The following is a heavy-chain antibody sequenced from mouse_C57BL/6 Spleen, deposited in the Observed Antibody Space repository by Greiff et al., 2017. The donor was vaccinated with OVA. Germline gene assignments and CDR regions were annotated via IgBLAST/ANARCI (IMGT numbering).Heavy chain of an antibody. CDR1: GYTFTDYY. V-gene: IGHV1-26*01. CDR3: ARFDGSAWFAY. Sequence: EVQLQQSGPELVKPGASVKISCKASGYTFTDYYMNWVKQSHGKSLEWIGDINPNNGGTSYNQKFKGKATLTVDKSSSTAYMELRSLTSEDSAVYYCARFDGSAWFAYWGQGTLVTVSA. CDR2: INPNNGGT. D-gene: IGHD2-3*01. J-gene: IGHJ3*01.